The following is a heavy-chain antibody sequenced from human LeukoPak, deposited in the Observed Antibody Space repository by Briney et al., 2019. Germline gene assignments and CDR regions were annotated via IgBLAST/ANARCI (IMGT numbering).Heavy chain of an antibody. D-gene: IGHD3-9*01. CDR2: INTNSGDT. Sequence: ASVKVSCKASGYTFTSYAMSWVRQAPGQGLEWMGWINTNSGDTKYSQNFQGRVTMSWDTSISTAYMELNRLTSDDTAVYYCARDYDILTGYFSPPDYWGQGTLVTVSS. V-gene: IGHV1-2*02. CDR1: GYTFTSYA. J-gene: IGHJ4*02. CDR3: ARDYDILTGYFSPPDY.